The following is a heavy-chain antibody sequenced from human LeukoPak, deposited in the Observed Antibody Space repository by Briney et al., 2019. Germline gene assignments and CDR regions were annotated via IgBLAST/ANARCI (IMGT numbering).Heavy chain of an antibody. CDR1: GFTFSSYA. J-gene: IGHJ4*02. Sequence: PGGSLRLSCAASGFTFSSYAMHWVRQAPGKGLEWVAVISYDGSNKYYADSVKGRFTISRHNSKNTLYLQMNSLRAEDTAVYYCARGSGSYFDYWGQGTLVTVSS. V-gene: IGHV3-30*14. CDR3: ARGSGSYFDY. CDR2: ISYDGSNK. D-gene: IGHD1-26*01.